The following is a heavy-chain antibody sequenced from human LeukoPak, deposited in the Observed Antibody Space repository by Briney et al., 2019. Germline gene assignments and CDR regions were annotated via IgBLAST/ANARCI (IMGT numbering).Heavy chain of an antibody. Sequence: PKASVKVSCTASGYTFTTYGIGWVRQAPGQGLEWMGWISTYNANTNYAQKLQGRVTLTTDTSTSTAYMELRSLRSDDTAVYYCARAIGANYYFDFWGQGTLVTVSS. D-gene: IGHD3-10*01. CDR1: GYTFTTYG. CDR2: ISTYNANT. V-gene: IGHV1-18*01. J-gene: IGHJ4*02. CDR3: ARAIGANYYFDF.